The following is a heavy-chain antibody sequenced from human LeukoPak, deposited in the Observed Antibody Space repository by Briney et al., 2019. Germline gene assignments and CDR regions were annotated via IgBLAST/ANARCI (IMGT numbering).Heavy chain of an antibody. CDR1: GFTFNSYV. J-gene: IGHJ4*02. V-gene: IGHV3-23*01. Sequence: GGSLRLSCAASGFTFNSYVMSWVRQAPGKGLEWVSAISGSNVNTYCADSVKGRFTISRDNSKNTLYLQMDSLRAEDTAAYYCAKIGSSLAATGWRSLGYWGQGTLVSVSS. CDR2: ISGSNVNT. D-gene: IGHD3-9*01. CDR3: AKIGSSLAATGWRSLGY.